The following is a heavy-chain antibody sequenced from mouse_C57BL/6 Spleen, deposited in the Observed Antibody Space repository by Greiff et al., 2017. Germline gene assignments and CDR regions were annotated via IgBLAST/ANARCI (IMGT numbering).Heavy chain of an antibody. V-gene: IGHV1-76*01. CDR1: GYTFTDYY. CDR2: IYPGSGNT. D-gene: IGHD2-4*01. J-gene: IGHJ3*01. Sequence: LQESGAELVRPGASVKLSCKASGYTFTDYYINWVKQRPGQGLEWIARIYPGSGNTYYNEKFKGKATLTAEKSSSTAYMQLSSLTSEYAAVYFCERSGDYDAFAYWGQGTLVTVSA. CDR3: ERSGDYDAFAY.